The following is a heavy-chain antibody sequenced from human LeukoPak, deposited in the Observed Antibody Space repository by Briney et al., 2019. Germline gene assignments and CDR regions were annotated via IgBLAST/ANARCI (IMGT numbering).Heavy chain of an antibody. Sequence: GGSLRLSCAASGFSFSDYRMNWIRQAPGNGLEWISYMSPGGGNIYFADSVKGRFTLSRDNAKHSLDLQMKSLTAEDTAVYYCSSGRDIAVAGPGGYFDYWGQGTLVTVSS. CDR1: GFSFSDYR. V-gene: IGHV3-11*01. J-gene: IGHJ4*02. CDR2: MSPGGGNI. D-gene: IGHD6-19*01. CDR3: SSGRDIAVAGPGGYFDY.